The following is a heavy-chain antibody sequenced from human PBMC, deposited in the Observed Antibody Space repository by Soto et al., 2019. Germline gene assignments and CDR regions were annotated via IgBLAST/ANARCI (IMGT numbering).Heavy chain of an antibody. D-gene: IGHD5-12*01. CDR2: IIPIFGTA. J-gene: IGHJ4*02. CDR1: GGTFSSYA. CDR3: ARQRDDGYNYGDFDY. V-gene: IGHV1-69*01. Sequence: QVQLVQSGAEVKKPGSSVKVSCTASGGTFSSYAISWVRQAPGQGLEWMGGIIPIFGTANYAQKFQGRVTITADESTSRAYMELSSLRSEDTAVYYCARQRDDGYNYGDFDYWGQGTLVTVSS.